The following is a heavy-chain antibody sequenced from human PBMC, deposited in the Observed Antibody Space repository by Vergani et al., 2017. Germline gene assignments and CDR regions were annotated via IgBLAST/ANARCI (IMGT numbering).Heavy chain of an antibody. CDR3: AREHDYGDYYAFDI. D-gene: IGHD4-17*01. Sequence: QVQLVQSGAEVKKPGSSVKVSCKASGGTFSSYAISWVRQAPGQGLEWMGGIIPIFGTANYAQKFQGRVTMTRDTSTSTVYMELSSLRSEDTAVYYCAREHDYGDYYAFDIWGQGTMVTVSS. V-gene: IGHV1-69*06. CDR1: GGTFSSYA. J-gene: IGHJ3*02. CDR2: IIPIFGTA.